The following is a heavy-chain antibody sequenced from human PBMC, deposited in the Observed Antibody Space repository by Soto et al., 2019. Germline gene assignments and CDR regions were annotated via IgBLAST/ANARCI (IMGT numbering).Heavy chain of an antibody. V-gene: IGHV1-69*08. CDR3: ARERENDYYGMDV. D-gene: IGHD1-26*01. J-gene: IGHJ6*02. Sequence: QVQLVQSGAEVKKPGSSVKVSCKASGGTFSSYTISWVRQAPGQGLEWMGRIIPILGIANYAQKFQGRVTITADKSTSTDYMELSSLRSEDTAVYYCARERENDYYGMDVWGQGTTVTVSS. CDR2: IIPILGIA. CDR1: GGTFSSYT.